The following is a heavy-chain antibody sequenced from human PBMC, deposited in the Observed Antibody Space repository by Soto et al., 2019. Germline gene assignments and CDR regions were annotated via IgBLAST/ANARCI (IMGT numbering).Heavy chain of an antibody. Sequence: PSETLSLTCTVSGGSISSGDYYWSWIRQPPGKGLEWIGYIYYSGSTYYNPSLRSRVTISVDTSKNQFSLKLSSVTAADTAVYYCARGYYDFWSGYFNWFDPWGQGTLVTVSS. CDR2: IYYSGST. D-gene: IGHD3-3*01. J-gene: IGHJ5*02. CDR1: GGSISSGDYY. V-gene: IGHV4-30-4*01. CDR3: ARGYYDFWSGYFNWFDP.